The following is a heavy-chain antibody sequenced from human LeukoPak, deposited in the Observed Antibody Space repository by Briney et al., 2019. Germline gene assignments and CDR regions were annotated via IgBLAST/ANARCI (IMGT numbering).Heavy chain of an antibody. D-gene: IGHD6-19*01. CDR1: GFTFDDYA. CDR3: ARGNRDSSRFYFYYGMDV. Sequence: PGRSLRLSCAASGFTFDDYAVFWVRQAPGKGLEWVSGISWDSQNIGYAASVKGRSTISSDNANNALYLQMNSLRADDTAFYYCARGNRDSSRFYFYYGMDVWGQGTTVTVSS. V-gene: IGHV3-9*01. CDR2: ISWDSQNI. J-gene: IGHJ6*02.